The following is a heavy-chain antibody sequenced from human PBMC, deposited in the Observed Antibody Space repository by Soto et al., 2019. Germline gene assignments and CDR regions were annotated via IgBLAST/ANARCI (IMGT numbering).Heavy chain of an antibody. J-gene: IGHJ6*03. CDR1: GGSFSGYY. D-gene: IGHD6-19*01. CDR3: ARGTSSRIAVAGIMKDYYYMDV. CDR2: INHSGST. Sequence: SETLSLTCAVYGGSFSGYYWSWIRQPPGKGLEWIGEINHSGSTNYNPSLKSRVTISVDTSKNQFSLKLSSVTAADTAVYYCARGTSSRIAVAGIMKDYYYMDVWGKGTTVTVSS. V-gene: IGHV4-34*01.